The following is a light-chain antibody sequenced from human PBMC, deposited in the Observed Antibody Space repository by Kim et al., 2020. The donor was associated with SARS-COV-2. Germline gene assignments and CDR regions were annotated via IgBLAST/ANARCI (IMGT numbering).Light chain of an antibody. CDR2: TDD. CDR3: ATWDDSLDVWM. V-gene: IGLV1-44*01. Sequence: GRGFTISFSGGGANIGSNSVTWYQQFPGTAPQLLIDTDDRRPSGVSDRVSCSKSGTSASLAISALRSEDEADYYCATWDDSLDVWMFGGGTKLTVL. J-gene: IGLJ3*02. CDR1: GANIGSNS.